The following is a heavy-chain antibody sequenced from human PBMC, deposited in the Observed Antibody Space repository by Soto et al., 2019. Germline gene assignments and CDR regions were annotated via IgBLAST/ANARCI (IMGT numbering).Heavy chain of an antibody. CDR2: FYSGGST. Sequence: LRLSCAASGFTVSSNYLSWVRQAPGKGLGWVSVFYSGGSTYYADSVKGRFTISRDNSKNTLWLQMNSLRAEDTAVYYWATRVGPPGRYYFDNWGQGTLVTVSS. J-gene: IGHJ4*02. V-gene: IGHV3-53*01. CDR3: ATRVGPPGRYYFDN. D-gene: IGHD1-26*01. CDR1: GFTVSSNY.